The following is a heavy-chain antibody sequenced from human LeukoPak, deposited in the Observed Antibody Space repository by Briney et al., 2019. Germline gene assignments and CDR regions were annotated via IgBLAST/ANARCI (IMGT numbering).Heavy chain of an antibody. CDR1: GFTVSSSY. V-gene: IGHV3-66*01. D-gene: IGHD4-17*01. J-gene: IGHJ4*02. CDR2: IYSGGST. Sequence: GGSLSLVCAPSGFTVSSSYMSWVRQAPGGGRECVSVIYSGGSTYYADSMKSRFTISRDNSKNTLYLQMNSLRAEDTAVYYCARGNSTVWYFDYWGQGTLVTVSS. CDR3: ARGNSTVWYFDY.